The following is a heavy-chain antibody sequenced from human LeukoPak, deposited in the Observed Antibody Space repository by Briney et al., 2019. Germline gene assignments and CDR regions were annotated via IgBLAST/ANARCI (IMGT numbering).Heavy chain of an antibody. J-gene: IGHJ4*02. CDR2: ISGSGGST. Sequence: GGSLRLYCAASGFTFSSYAMSWVRQAPGKGLEWVSAISGSGGSTYYADSVKGRFTISRDNSKNTLYLQMNSLRAEDTAVYYCAKALRSGYYRWDFDYWGQGTLVTVSS. CDR1: GFTFSSYA. D-gene: IGHD3-3*01. V-gene: IGHV3-23*01. CDR3: AKALRSGYYRWDFDY.